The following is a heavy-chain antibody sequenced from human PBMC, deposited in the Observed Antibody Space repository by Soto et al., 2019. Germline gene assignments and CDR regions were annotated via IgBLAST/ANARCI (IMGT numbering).Heavy chain of an antibody. CDR1: GFTVSSYD. V-gene: IGHV3-33*01. CDR2: IWYDGSNK. CDR3: ARDGRYCSSTSCLPGDY. Sequence: QVQRGESGGGVVQPGRSLRLSCAASGFTVSSYDMHWVRQAPGKGLEWVAVIWYDGSNKYYADSVKGRFTISRDNSKNTLYLQMNSLRAEDTAVYYCARDGRYCSSTSCLPGDYWGQGTLVTVSS. D-gene: IGHD2-2*01. J-gene: IGHJ4*02.